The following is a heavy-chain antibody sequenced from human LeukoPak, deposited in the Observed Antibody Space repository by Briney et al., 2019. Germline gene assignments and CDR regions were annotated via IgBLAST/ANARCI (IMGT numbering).Heavy chain of an antibody. CDR2: ISSSSSYI. CDR3: ARDGLDIVVVPAAIIPLYYYGMDV. J-gene: IGHJ6*02. V-gene: IGHV3-21*01. Sequence: GRSLRLSCAASGFTFSSYSMNWVRQAPGKGLEWVSSISSSSSYIYYADSVKGRFTISRDNAKNSLYLQMNSLRAEDTAVYYCARDGLDIVVVPAAIIPLYYYGMDVWGQGTTVTVSS. D-gene: IGHD2-2*02. CDR1: GFTFSSYS.